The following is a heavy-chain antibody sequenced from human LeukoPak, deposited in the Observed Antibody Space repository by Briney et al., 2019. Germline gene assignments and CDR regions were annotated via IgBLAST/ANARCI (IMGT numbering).Heavy chain of an antibody. J-gene: IGHJ4*02. CDR1: GFTVSSNY. CDR3: VRDYVDTAMVLRFDY. CDR2: IYSGGST. Sequence: GGSLRLSCAASGFTVSSNYMSWVRQAPGKGLEWVSVIYSGGSTYYADSVKGRFTISRDNSKNTLYLQMNSLRAEDTAVYYCVRDYVDTAMVLRFDYWGQGTLVTVSS. D-gene: IGHD5-18*01. V-gene: IGHV3-66*02.